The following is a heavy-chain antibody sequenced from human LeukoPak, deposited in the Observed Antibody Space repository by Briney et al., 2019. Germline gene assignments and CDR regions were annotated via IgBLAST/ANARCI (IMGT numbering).Heavy chain of an antibody. V-gene: IGHV3-23*01. J-gene: IGHJ2*01. D-gene: IGHD7-27*01. Sequence: GGSLRLSCAASGFTFNDYAMDWVRQAPGKGLEWVSLISRSGATTYYADSVKGRFTISRDNSRSTLYLQMTSLRAEDTAVYYCARDPGDRWFFDLWGRGPLVTVSS. CDR3: ARDPGDRWFFDL. CDR1: GFTFNDYA. CDR2: ISRSGATT.